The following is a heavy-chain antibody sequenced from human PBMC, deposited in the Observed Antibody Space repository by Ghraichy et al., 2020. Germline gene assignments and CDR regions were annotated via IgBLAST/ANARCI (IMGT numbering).Heavy chain of an antibody. CDR2: IYYSGST. D-gene: IGHD6-13*01. CDR3: ARLVAGSSWYYWFDP. V-gene: IGHV4-39*01. Sequence: SETLSLTCTVSGGSISSSSYYWGWIRQPPGKGLEWIGSIYYSGSTYYNPSLKSRVTISVDTSKNQFSLKLSSVTAADTAVYYCARLVAGSSWYYWFDPWGQGTLVTVSS. J-gene: IGHJ5*02. CDR1: GGSISSSSYY.